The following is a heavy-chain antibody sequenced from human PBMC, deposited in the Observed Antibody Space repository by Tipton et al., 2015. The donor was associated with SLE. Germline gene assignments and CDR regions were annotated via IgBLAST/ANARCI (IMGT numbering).Heavy chain of an antibody. V-gene: IGHV4-4*07. D-gene: IGHD3/OR15-3a*01. CDR2: IYTSGRT. CDR3: ARQTRYYTAWFDP. CDR1: GGSISSYY. J-gene: IGHJ5*02. Sequence: LSLTCIVSGGSISSYYWSWIRQPAGKGLEWIGRIYTSGRTSYNPSLQSRVSLSVDTSKNQFSLRLNSVTAADTAVYYCARQTRYYTAWFDPWGQGTLVTVSS.